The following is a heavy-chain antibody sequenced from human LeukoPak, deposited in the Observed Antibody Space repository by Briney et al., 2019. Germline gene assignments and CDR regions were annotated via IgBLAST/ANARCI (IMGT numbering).Heavy chain of an antibody. D-gene: IGHD1-7*01. V-gene: IGHV1-18*01. Sequence: ASVKVSCKASGYTFTSYGISWVRQAPGQGLEWMGWISACNGNTNYAQKLQGRVTMTTDTSTSTAYMELRSLRSDDTAVYYCARDSIGNWNYAPDLYYYGMDVWGQGTTVTVSS. CDR1: GYTFTSYG. CDR2: ISACNGNT. J-gene: IGHJ6*02. CDR3: ARDSIGNWNYAPDLYYYGMDV.